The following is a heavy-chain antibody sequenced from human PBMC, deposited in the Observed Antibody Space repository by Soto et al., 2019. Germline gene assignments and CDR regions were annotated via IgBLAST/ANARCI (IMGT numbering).Heavy chain of an antibody. CDR3: AKVSRKGSAIDFDY. J-gene: IGHJ4*02. Sequence: QVQLVQSGAELKKPGASVKVSCKASGYTFSNYDMHWVRQATGQGPEWIGWVNPNNGDTGYAQKFQGRFTLTTDISTTTAYMELTSLRSEDTAIYYCAKVSRKGSAIDFDYWGQGTLITVSS. CDR1: GYTFSNYD. V-gene: IGHV1-8*01. CDR2: VNPNNGDT. D-gene: IGHD3-10*01.